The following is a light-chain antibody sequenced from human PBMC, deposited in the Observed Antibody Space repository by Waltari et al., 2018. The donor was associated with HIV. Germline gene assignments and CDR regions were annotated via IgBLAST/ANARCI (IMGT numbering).Light chain of an antibody. CDR3: AAWDDSLSGWV. V-gene: IGLV1-47*01. CDR1: SSNIGSHY. J-gene: IGLJ3*02. Sequence: QSVLTQPPSASGTPGQRVTISCSGSSSNIGSHYIYWYQQLPGTAPKLLIYRNNRRPSGVPDRFSGSKSGTSASLAISGLRSEDEADYSCAAWDDSLSGWVFGGGTKLTVL. CDR2: RNN.